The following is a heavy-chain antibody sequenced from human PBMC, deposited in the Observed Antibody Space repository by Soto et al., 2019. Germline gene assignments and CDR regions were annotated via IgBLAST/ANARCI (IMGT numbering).Heavy chain of an antibody. CDR2: IYWNDDK. V-gene: IGHV2-5*01. J-gene: IGHJ4*02. CDR1: GFSLTSNDVG. D-gene: IGHD6-6*01. CDR3: AHSRYSRSSFDY. Sequence: SGPTLVNPTQTLTLTCTFSGFSLTSNDVGVGWIRQPPGKALEWLALIYWNDDKRYSPSLKSRLTITKDTSKNQVVLRMTNMDPVDTATYYCAHSRYSRSSFDYWGQGTLVTVSS.